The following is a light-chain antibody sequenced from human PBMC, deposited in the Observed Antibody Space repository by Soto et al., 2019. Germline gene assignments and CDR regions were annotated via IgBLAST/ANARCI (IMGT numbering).Light chain of an antibody. CDR3: QVWDSSTV. V-gene: IGLV3-9*01. J-gene: IGLJ2*01. CDR2: RDS. CDR1: NIGSKN. Sequence: SYELTQPLSVSVALGQTARITCGGNNIGSKNVHWYQQKPGQAPVLVIYRDSNRPSGIPERFSGSNSGNTDTLTINRAQVGDEADYYCQVWDSSTVFGGGTQLTVL.